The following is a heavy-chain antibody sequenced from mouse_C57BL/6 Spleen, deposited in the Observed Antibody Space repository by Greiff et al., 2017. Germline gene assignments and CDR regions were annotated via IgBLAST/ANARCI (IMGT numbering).Heavy chain of an antibody. CDR1: GYTFTSYW. Sequence: QVQLQQPGAELVKPGASVKLSCKASGYTFTSYWMQWVKQRPGQGLEWIGEIDPSDSYTNYNQKLKGKATLTVDTSSSTAYMQLSSLTSEDAAVYYCARGDDGYYGAMDYWGQGTSVTVSS. D-gene: IGHD2-3*01. J-gene: IGHJ4*01. CDR2: IDPSDSYT. CDR3: ARGDDGYYGAMDY. V-gene: IGHV1-50*01.